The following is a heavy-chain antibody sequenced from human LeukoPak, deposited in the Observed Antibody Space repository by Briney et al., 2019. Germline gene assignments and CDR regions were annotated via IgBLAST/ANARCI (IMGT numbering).Heavy chain of an antibody. Sequence: PSETLSLTCTVSGGSISSYYWSWIRQPPGKGLEWIGYIYYSGSTNYNPSLKSRVTISVDTSKNQFSLKLSSVTAADTAVYYCARHGLWFGQTAYWGQGTLVTVSS. D-gene: IGHD3-10*01. V-gene: IGHV4-59*08. CDR1: GGSISSYY. CDR2: IYYSGST. CDR3: ARHGLWFGQTAY. J-gene: IGHJ4*02.